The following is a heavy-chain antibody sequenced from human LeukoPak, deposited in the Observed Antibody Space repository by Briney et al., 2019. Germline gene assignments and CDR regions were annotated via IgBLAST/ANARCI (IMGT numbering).Heavy chain of an antibody. CDR2: IRSKANSYAT. V-gene: IGHV3-73*01. CDR3: VKEGTWFGY. D-gene: IGHD3/OR15-3a*01. J-gene: IGHJ4*02. CDR1: GFTFSGSA. Sequence: PGGSLRLSCAASGFTFSGSAMHWVRQASGKGLEWVGRIRSKANSYATAYAASVKGRFTISRDDSKNTAYLQMNSLKTEDTAVYYCVKEGTWFGYWGQGTLVTVSS.